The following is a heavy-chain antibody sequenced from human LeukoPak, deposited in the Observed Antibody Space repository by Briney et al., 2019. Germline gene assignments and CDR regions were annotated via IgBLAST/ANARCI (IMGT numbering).Heavy chain of an antibody. V-gene: IGHV3-21*01. Sequence: GGSLRLSCAASTFTFSSYAMNWVRQAPGKGLEWVSSISSSSSYIYYADSVKGRFTISRDNAKNSLYLQMNSLRAEDTAVYYCARDGRTGGNFDYWGQGTLVTVSS. D-gene: IGHD1-1*01. J-gene: IGHJ4*02. CDR1: TFTFSSYA. CDR3: ARDGRTGGNFDY. CDR2: ISSSSSYI.